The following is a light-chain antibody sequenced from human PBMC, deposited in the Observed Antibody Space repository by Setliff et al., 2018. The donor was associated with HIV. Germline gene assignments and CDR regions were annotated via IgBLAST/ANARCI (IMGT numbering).Light chain of an antibody. V-gene: IGKV3-20*01. J-gene: IGKJ1*01. CDR3: QQYGSSPWT. CDR1: QSVSSFY. CDR2: GAS. Sequence: EVVLTQSPGTLSLSPGERATLSCRASQSVSSFYLAWYQQKPGQAPRLLIYGASSRAAGIPDRFSGSGSGTDFTLTIGRLEPEDFAVYYCQQYGSSPWTFGQGTKVDIK.